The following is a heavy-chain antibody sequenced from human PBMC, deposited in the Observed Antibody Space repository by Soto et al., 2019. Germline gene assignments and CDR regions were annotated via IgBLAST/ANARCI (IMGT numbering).Heavy chain of an antibody. J-gene: IGHJ4*02. Sequence: GSLRLSCAASGFTFSTYAMSWVRQAPGKGLEWVSAISGRGGTTYYTDSVKGRFTISRDNSKNTLYLQMNSLRAEDTAVYYCAKDRGVDTATIGVFDYWGQGTLVTVSS. V-gene: IGHV3-23*01. D-gene: IGHD5-18*01. CDR2: ISGRGGTT. CDR3: AKDRGVDTATIGVFDY. CDR1: GFTFSTYA.